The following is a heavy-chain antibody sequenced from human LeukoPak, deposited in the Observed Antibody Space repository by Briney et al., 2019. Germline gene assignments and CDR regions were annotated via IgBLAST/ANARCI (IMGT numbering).Heavy chain of an antibody. D-gene: IGHD3-22*01. Sequence: SETLSLTCTVSGGSIGNSYLSWVRQPAGKGLEWIGRMYVSGTTNYNPSLRSRVTMSMDTSKNQFSLRLSSVTAADTAVYYCARENYYDSSGYSEGMDVWGQGTTVTVS. CDR1: GGSIGNSY. CDR2: MYVSGTT. J-gene: IGHJ6*02. V-gene: IGHV4-4*07. CDR3: ARENYYDSSGYSEGMDV.